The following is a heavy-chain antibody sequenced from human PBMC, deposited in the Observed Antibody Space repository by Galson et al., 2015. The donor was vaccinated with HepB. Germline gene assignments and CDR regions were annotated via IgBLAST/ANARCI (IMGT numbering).Heavy chain of an antibody. Sequence: LRLSCAASGFAFDTHAMSWVRQAPGRGLEWVSGISGNGDSTFYADSVKGRFTVSRDNSNNMLYLQMNSLRAEDAGLYFCAKGYGLFDSWGQGILVTVSS. J-gene: IGHJ5*01. D-gene: IGHD5-18*01. CDR2: ISGNGDST. V-gene: IGHV3-23*01. CDR3: AKGYGLFDS. CDR1: GFAFDTHA.